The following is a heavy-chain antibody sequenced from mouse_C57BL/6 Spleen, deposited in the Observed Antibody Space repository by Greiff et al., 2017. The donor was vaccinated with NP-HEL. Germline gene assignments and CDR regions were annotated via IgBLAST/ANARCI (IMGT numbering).Heavy chain of an antibody. V-gene: IGHV2-2*01. J-gene: IGHJ2*01. CDR1: GFSLTSYG. CDR3: ARKGDYGSLFDY. CDR2: IWSGGST. Sequence: QVQLQQPGPGLVQPSQSLSITCTVSGFSLTSYGVHWVRQSPGKGLEWLGVIWSGGSTDYNAAFISRLSISKDNSKSQVFFKMNSLQADDTAIYYCARKGDYGSLFDYWGQGTTLTVSS. D-gene: IGHD1-1*01.